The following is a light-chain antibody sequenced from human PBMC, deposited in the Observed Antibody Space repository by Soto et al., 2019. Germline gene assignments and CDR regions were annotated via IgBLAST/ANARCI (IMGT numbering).Light chain of an antibody. J-gene: IGKJ1*01. V-gene: IGKV3-20*01. CDR1: QSSSDT. CDR3: QQNGRSPPWT. CDR2: GAS. Sequence: EIVMTQSPATLSVSPGGRATLSCRASQSSSDTLAWDHQKPGQAPRLLIYGASIRATGIPDRFSGSGSGTDFTLTISRLEPEDFAVYYCQQNGRSPPWTFGQGTKVDI.